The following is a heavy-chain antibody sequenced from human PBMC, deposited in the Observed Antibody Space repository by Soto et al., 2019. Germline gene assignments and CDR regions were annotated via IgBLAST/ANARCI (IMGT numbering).Heavy chain of an antibody. Sequence: EVQLVESGGGLVQPGGSLRLSCAASGFTFSSYWMHWVRQAPGKGLVWVSRINSDGSSTSYADSVKGRFTISRDNAKNTLYLQMNRLRAEDTAVYYCARRRITIFGGGNVAFDYWGQGTLVTVSS. CDR1: GFTFSSYW. V-gene: IGHV3-74*01. D-gene: IGHD3-3*01. CDR3: ARRRITIFGGGNVAFDY. J-gene: IGHJ4*02. CDR2: INSDGSST.